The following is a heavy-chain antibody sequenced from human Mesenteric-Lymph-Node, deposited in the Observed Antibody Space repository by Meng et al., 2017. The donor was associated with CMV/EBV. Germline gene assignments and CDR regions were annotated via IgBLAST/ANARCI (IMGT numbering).Heavy chain of an antibody. CDR1: GGTFSSYA. J-gene: IGHJ6*02. Sequence: SVKVPCKASGGTFSSYAISWVRQAPGQGLEWMGGIIPIFGTANYAQKFQGRVTITTDESTSTAYMELSSLRSEDTAVYYCARDSYSSSWYGYYGMDVWGQGTTVTVSS. CDR2: IIPIFGTA. CDR3: ARDSYSSSWYGYYGMDV. D-gene: IGHD6-13*01. V-gene: IGHV1-69*05.